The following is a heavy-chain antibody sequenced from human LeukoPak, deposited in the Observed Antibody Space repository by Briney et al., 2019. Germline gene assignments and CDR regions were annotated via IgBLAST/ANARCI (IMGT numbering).Heavy chain of an antibody. CDR3: ARRRYSSGPNYYHYMDV. CDR2: MNPVSGKT. CDR1: GYTLSSYD. Sequence: ASVKVSCKASGYTLSSYDINWVRQATGQGLEWTGWMNPVSGKTAYAQKFQGRVTMTRNTSISTAYLELSSLRSEDTAVYYCARRRYSSGPNYYHYMDVWGKGTTVTVSS. V-gene: IGHV1-8*02. J-gene: IGHJ6*03. D-gene: IGHD6-19*01.